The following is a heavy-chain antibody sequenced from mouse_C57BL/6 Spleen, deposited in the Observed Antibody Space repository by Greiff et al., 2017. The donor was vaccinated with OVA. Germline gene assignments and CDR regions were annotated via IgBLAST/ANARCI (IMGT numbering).Heavy chain of an antibody. D-gene: IGHD1-1*01. V-gene: IGHV1-19*01. CDR1: GYTFTDYY. CDR2: INPYNGGT. Sequence: EVKLMESGPVLVKPGASVKMSCKASGYTFTDYYMNWVKQSHGKSLEWIGVINPYNGGTSYNQKFKGKATLTVDKSSSTAYMELNSLTSEDSAVYYCARAGITTVVATKNFDYWGQGTTLTVSS. J-gene: IGHJ2*01. CDR3: ARAGITTVVATKNFDY.